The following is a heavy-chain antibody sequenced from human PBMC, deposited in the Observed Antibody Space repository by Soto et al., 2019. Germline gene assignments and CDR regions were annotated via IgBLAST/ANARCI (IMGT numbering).Heavy chain of an antibody. Sequence: QVQLVESGGGVVQPGRSLTLSCAASGFIFSKYGVHWVRQTPGKGLEWVALISYDGGHKFYTDSVKGRFTISRDNSKNTLLLQMNSLRAEDTAVYYGAKLGLPVVRVSTVLDVWGQGTTVIVSS. CDR1: GFIFSKYG. J-gene: IGHJ6*02. CDR3: AKLGLPVVRVSTVLDV. V-gene: IGHV3-30*18. CDR2: ISYDGGHK. D-gene: IGHD2-21*02.